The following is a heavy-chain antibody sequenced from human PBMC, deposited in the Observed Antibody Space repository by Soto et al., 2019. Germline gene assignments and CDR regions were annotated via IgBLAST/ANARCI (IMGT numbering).Heavy chain of an antibody. CDR1: GYTFSRYH. J-gene: IGHJ4*02. CDR2: ISAYNGNT. V-gene: IGHV1-18*01. CDR3: ASDLPPIDY. Sequence: QIELVQSGAEVKKPGASVKVSCKASGYTFSRYHITWMRQAPGQGLEWMGWISAYNGNTNYAQNLQGRVTMTTDPSTCTAYMELRSLRSDDTAVYYCASDLPPIDYWGQGTLVTVSS.